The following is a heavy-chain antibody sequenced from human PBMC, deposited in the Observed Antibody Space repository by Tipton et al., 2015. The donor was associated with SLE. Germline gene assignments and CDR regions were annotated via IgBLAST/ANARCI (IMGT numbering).Heavy chain of an antibody. V-gene: IGHV3-64D*06. CDR1: GFTFSSYA. CDR2: ISSNGGST. J-gene: IGHJ4*02. D-gene: IGHD1-26*01. Sequence: SLRLSCSASGFTFSSYAMHWVRQAPGKGLEYVSAISSNGGSTYYADSVKGRFTISRDNSKNTLYLQMSSLRAEDTAVYYCVKEGAIVGATAYFDYWGQGTLVTVSS. CDR3: VKEGAIVGATAYFDY.